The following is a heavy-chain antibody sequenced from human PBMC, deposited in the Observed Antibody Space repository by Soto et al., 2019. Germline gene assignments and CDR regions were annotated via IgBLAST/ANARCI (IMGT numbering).Heavy chain of an antibody. D-gene: IGHD4-4*01. CDR2: VSFDSKNK. Sequence: LVESGGHVVRPGRSLTLSCAASGFTFASYGMHWVRQAPGKGLEWVATVSFDSKNKYYIDSVEGRFTISRDNSENTLSLQMNSLRHEDTAVYYCAKESVEATYSFYGLDVWGPGTTVTVSS. J-gene: IGHJ6*02. V-gene: IGHV3-30*18. CDR3: AKESVEATYSFYGLDV. CDR1: GFTFASYG.